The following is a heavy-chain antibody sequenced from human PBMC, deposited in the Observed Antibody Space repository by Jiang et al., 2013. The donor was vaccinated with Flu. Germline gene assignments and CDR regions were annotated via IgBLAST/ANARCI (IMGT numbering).Heavy chain of an antibody. CDR2: ISYDGSNK. V-gene: IGHV3-30-3*01. CDR1: FSSYA. Sequence: FSSYAMHWVRQXPGKGLEWVAVISYDGSNKYYADSVKGRFTISRDNSKNTLYLQMNSLRAEDTAVYYCAIIPRIAAAGNDAFDIWGQGTMVTVSS. D-gene: IGHD6-13*01. CDR3: AIIPRIAAAGNDAFDI. J-gene: IGHJ3*02.